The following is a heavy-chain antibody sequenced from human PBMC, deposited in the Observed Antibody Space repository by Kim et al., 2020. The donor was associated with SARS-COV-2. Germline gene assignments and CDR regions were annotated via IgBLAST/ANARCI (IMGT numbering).Heavy chain of an antibody. J-gene: IGHJ3*02. CDR3: ARDYDSSGYNLGAFDI. Sequence: SVKVSCKASGGTFSSYAISWVRQAPGQGLEWMGGIIPIFGTANYAQKFQGRVTITADESTSTAYMELSSLRSEDTAVYYCARDYDSSGYNLGAFDIWGQGTMVTVSS. V-gene: IGHV1-69*13. CDR2: IIPIFGTA. CDR1: GGTFSSYA. D-gene: IGHD3-22*01.